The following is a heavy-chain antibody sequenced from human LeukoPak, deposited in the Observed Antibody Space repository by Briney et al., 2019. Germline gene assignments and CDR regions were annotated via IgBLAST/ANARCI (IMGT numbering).Heavy chain of an antibody. D-gene: IGHD6-19*01. J-gene: IGHJ4*02. V-gene: IGHV3-7*03. Sequence: QPGGSLRLSCAASGFTFSSYWMSWVRQAPGKGLEWVANIKQDGSEKYYVDSVKGRFTISRDNAKTSLYLQMNSLRAEDMALYYCAKGSGQWLVHYFDYWGQGTLVTVSS. CDR2: IKQDGSEK. CDR1: GFTFSSYW. CDR3: AKGSGQWLVHYFDY.